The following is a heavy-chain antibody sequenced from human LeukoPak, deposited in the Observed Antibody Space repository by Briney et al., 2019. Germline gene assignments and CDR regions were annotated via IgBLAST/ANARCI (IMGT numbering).Heavy chain of an antibody. CDR1: RFTFSSYA. Sequence: GGSLRLSCAASRFTFSSYAMGWIRQAPGKGLEWVSYISSSGSTIYYADSVKGRFTISRDNAKNSLYLQMNSLRAEDTAVYYCAKEGSSGWYGVYYYGMDVWGQGTTVTVSS. CDR3: AKEGSSGWYGVYYYGMDV. CDR2: ISSSGSTI. D-gene: IGHD6-19*01. V-gene: IGHV3-11*01. J-gene: IGHJ6*02.